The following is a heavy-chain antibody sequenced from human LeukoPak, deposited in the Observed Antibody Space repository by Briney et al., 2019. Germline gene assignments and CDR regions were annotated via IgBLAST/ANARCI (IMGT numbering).Heavy chain of an antibody. Sequence: SETLSLTCTVSGGSISSYYWSWIRQPAGKGLEWIGRIYTSGSTNYNPSLKSRVTMSVDTSKNQFSLKLSSVTAADTAVYYCAGRNCSSTSCYTLYYYYMDVWGKGTTVTVSS. J-gene: IGHJ6*03. V-gene: IGHV4-4*07. CDR2: IYTSGST. CDR1: GGSISSYY. CDR3: AGRNCSSTSCYTLYYYYMDV. D-gene: IGHD2-2*02.